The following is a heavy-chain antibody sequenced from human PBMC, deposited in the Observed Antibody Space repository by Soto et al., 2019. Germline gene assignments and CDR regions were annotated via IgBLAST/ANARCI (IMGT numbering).Heavy chain of an antibody. Sequence: GGSLRLSCAASGFTFSSYSMNWVRQAPGKGLEWVSSISSSSSYIYYADSVKGRFTISRDNAKNSLYLQMNSLRAEDTAVYYCARSPLLYDYYYYGMDVWGQGTTVTVSS. CDR3: ARSPLLYDYYYYGMDV. V-gene: IGHV3-21*01. J-gene: IGHJ6*02. D-gene: IGHD2-8*01. CDR1: GFTFSSYS. CDR2: ISSSSSYI.